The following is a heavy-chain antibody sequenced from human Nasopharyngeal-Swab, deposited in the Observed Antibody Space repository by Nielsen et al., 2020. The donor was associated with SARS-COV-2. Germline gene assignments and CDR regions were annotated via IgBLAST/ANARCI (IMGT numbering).Heavy chain of an antibody. CDR1: GFTFSSYA. CDR2: ISYDGSNK. V-gene: IGHV3-30*04. J-gene: IGHJ4*02. Sequence: GESLKISCAASGFTFSSYAMHWVRQAPGKGLEWVAVISYDGSNKYYADSVKGRFTISRDNSKNTLYLQMNSLRAEDTAVYYCARDLFHSSSWYEGYWGQGTLVTVSS. CDR3: ARDLFHSSSWYEGY. D-gene: IGHD6-13*01.